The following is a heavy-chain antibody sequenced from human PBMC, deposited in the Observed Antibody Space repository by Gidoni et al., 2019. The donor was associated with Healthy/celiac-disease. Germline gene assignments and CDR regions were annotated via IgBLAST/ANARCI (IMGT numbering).Heavy chain of an antibody. CDR2: IWYDGSNK. Sequence: QVQLVESGGGVVQPGRSLRLSCAASGFTFSSYGMHGVRQAPGKGLAWVAVIWYDGSNKYYADSVKGRFTISRDNSKNTLYLQMNSLRAEDTAVYYCARSEARGWYEVYFDYWGQGTLVTVSS. D-gene: IGHD6-19*01. J-gene: IGHJ4*02. CDR3: ARSEARGWYEVYFDY. V-gene: IGHV3-33*01. CDR1: GFTFSSYG.